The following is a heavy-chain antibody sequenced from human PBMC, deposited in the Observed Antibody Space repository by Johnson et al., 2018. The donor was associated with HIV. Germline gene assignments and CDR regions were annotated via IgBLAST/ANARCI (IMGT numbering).Heavy chain of an antibody. J-gene: IGHJ3*02. V-gene: IGHV3-66*01. CDR2: IYSGGST. CDR3: WGYSTSSNAAFDI. D-gene: IGHD6-6*01. CDR1: GFTFSDAW. Sequence: VQLVESGGGVVRPGGSLRLSCAASGFTFSDAWMNWVRQAPGKGLEWVSVIYSGGSTYYTDSVKGRFTISRDNSKNTLFLQMNSLRAEDTAVYYCWGYSTSSNAAFDIWGQGTMVTVSS.